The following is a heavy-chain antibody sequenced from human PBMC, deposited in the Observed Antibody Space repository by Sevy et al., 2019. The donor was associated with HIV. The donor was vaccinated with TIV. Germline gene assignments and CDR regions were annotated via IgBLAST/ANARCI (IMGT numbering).Heavy chain of an antibody. Sequence: GGSLRLSCAASGFTFNIFAMQWVRQAPGKGLEWVSVISCDESNKQYADSVKGRFTVSRDNSKNMLFLEMNSLTSEDTAVYYCARDHNIAGSLDGRGYCDHWGQGTLVTVSS. CDR3: ARDHNIAGSLDGRGYCDH. CDR2: ISCDESNK. D-gene: IGHD6-13*01. J-gene: IGHJ4*02. CDR1: GFTFNIFA. V-gene: IGHV3-30*17.